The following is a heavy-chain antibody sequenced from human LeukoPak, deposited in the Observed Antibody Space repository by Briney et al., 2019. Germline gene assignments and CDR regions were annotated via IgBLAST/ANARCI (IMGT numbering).Heavy chain of an antibody. CDR1: GFTFSTYG. J-gene: IGHJ6*03. D-gene: IGHD1-1*01. CDR2: IRFDGSNE. CDR3: AHNWNDGNYYYYYMDV. V-gene: IGHV3-30*02. Sequence: GGSLRLSCAASGFTFSTYGMHWVRQAPGKGLEGVAFIRFDGSNEYYADSVKGRFTISRDNSKNTLYLQMNSLRAEDTAVYYCAHNWNDGNYYYYYMDVWGNGTTVTVSS.